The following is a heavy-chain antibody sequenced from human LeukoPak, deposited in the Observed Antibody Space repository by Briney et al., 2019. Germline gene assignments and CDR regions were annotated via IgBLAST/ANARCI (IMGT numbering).Heavy chain of an antibody. CDR1: GFTFSSYV. J-gene: IGHJ6*02. CDR2: IWYDGSNK. CDR3: AARRDGMDV. Sequence: PGGSLRLSCAASGFTFSSYVMHWVRQAPGKGLEWVAVIWYDGSNKYYADSVKGRFTISRDNSKNTLYLQLNSLRAEDTAVYYCAARRDGMDVWGQGTTVTVSS. V-gene: IGHV3-33*08.